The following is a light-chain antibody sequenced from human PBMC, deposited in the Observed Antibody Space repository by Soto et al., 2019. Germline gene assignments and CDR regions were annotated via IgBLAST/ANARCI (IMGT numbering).Light chain of an antibody. CDR1: RSDVGGYNY. V-gene: IGLV2-11*01. Sequence: QSALTQPRSVSGSPGQSVTISCTGTRSDVGGYNYVSWYQQPPGKAPKLMIYDVSKRPSGVPDRFSGSKSDNTASLTISGLQAEDEADYYCCSYAGSYIYVFGTGTKLTVL. CDR3: CSYAGSYIYV. CDR2: DVS. J-gene: IGLJ1*01.